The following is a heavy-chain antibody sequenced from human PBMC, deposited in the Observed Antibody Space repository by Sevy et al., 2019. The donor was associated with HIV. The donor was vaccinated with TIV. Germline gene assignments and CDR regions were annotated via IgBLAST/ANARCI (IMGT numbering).Heavy chain of an antibody. Sequence: SETLSLTCAVYGGSFSGYYWSWIRQPPGKGLEWIGEINHSGSTNYNPSLKSRVTISVDTSKNQFSLKLGSVTAADTAVYYCATALADYDILTGYYRGAYYFDYWGQGTLVTVSS. CDR1: GGSFSGYY. CDR2: INHSGST. CDR3: ATALADYDILTGYYRGAYYFDY. V-gene: IGHV4-34*01. J-gene: IGHJ4*02. D-gene: IGHD3-9*01.